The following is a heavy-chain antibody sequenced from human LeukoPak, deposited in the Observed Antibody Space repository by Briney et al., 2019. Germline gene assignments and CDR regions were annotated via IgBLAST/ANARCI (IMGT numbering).Heavy chain of an antibody. CDR1: GFTFSNAW. J-gene: IGHJ4*02. V-gene: IGHV3-15*01. D-gene: IGHD3-22*01. CDR3: TKYYYDSSGYLYYFDS. Sequence: GGSLRLSCAASGFTFSNAWMSWVRQAPGKGLEWVGRIKSKTDGGTTDYAAPVKGRFTITRDDSKNTLYLQMNSLKTEDTAVYYCTKYYYDSSGYLYYFDSWGQGTLVTVSS. CDR2: IKSKTDGGTT.